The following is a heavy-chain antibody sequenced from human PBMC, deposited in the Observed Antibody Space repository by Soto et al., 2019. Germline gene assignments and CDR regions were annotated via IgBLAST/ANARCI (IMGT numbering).Heavy chain of an antibody. CDR2: ISYDGSNK. J-gene: IGHJ4*02. CDR1: GITFRTYG. D-gene: IGHD3-16*01. Sequence: QVQLVESGGGVVQPGRSLRLSCTASGITFRTYGMHWVRQAPGKGLEWVAVISYDGSNKYYADFVKGRFTVSRDNSKNTLYLQMNSLRPEDTAVYYCAKLVMSASIEDYWGQGTLVTVSS. V-gene: IGHV3-30*18. CDR3: AKLVMSASIEDY.